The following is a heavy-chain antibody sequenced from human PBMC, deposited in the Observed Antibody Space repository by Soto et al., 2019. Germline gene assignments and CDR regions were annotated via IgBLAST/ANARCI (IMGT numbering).Heavy chain of an antibody. J-gene: IGHJ4*02. D-gene: IGHD5-18*01. Sequence: QVQLVESGGGVVQPGRSLRLSCAASGFTFSSYGMHWVRQAPGKGLEWVAVISYDGSNKYYADSVKGRFTISRDNPKNTLYLQMNSLRAEDTAVYYCAKGLGTALGYYFDYWGQGTLVTVSS. V-gene: IGHV3-30*18. CDR1: GFTFSSYG. CDR3: AKGLGTALGYYFDY. CDR2: ISYDGSNK.